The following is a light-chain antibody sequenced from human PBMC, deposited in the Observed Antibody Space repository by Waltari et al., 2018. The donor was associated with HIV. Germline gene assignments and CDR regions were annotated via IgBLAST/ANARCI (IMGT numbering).Light chain of an antibody. V-gene: IGLV3-1*01. CDR1: KLGATY. CDR3: QAWDSSTAVL. J-gene: IGLJ2*01. Sequence: SYELTQPPSVSVSPGQPASITCSGDKLGATYACWYQQKSGQSPVLVIYQGTKRPSGIPERFSGSNSGNTATLTISGTQAMDEADYYCQAWDSSTAVLFGGGTKLTVL. CDR2: QGT.